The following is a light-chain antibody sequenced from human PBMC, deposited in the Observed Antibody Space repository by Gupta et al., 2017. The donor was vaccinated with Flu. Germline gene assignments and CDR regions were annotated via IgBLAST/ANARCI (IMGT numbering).Light chain of an antibody. V-gene: IGKV1-27*01. CDR3: QKFNHAPRT. CDR2: AAS. J-gene: IGKJ1*01. CDR1: QGIGNY. Sequence: DIQMPKSPSSLSASVGDRVIITCRASQGIGNYVTWYQQKPGKVPRLLIYAASILQSGVPSRFSGSGSGTEFTLTISSLQPEDVATYYCQKFNHAPRTFGQGTKVELK.